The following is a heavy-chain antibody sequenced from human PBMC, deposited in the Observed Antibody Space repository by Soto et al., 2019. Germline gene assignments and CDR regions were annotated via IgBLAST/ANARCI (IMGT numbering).Heavy chain of an antibody. V-gene: IGHV3-15*01. CDR2: IKSKTDGETT. CDR3: STSDPRWSH. CDR1: GLTFSGAW. Sequence: EVQLVESGGGLVKPGGSLRLSCEASGLTFSGAWLSWVRQAPGKGLEWVGRIKSKTDGETTDYATPLKGRFTISRDDSKNTLYLQLDSQKSEDTAMYYCSTSDPRWSHWGQGTLVTVSS. D-gene: IGHD2-8*01. J-gene: IGHJ4*02.